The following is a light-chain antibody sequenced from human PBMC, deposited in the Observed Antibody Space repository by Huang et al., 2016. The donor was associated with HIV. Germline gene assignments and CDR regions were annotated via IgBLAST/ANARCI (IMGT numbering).Light chain of an antibody. CDR2: GAS. J-gene: IGKJ1*01. CDR1: QSVASNY. Sequence: IVLTQSPGTLSLSPGERATLSCRASQSVASNYLAWYQQKPGQAPRLLIYGASSRATGVLDRFSGSGSGTDFTLTISRLEPEDFAVYYCQQYGVSSWTFGQGTTVEIK. CDR3: QQYGVSSWT. V-gene: IGKV3-20*01.